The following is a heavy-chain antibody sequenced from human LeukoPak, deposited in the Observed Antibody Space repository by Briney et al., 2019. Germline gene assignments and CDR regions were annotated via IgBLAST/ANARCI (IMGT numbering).Heavy chain of an antibody. CDR3: ARGIGDTARDY. J-gene: IGHJ4*02. Sequence: SVKVSCKASVGTFSSYAISWVRQAPGHGLEWMGGIIPIFGAANYAQKFQGRVTITADESTSTAYMELSSLRSEDTAVYYCARGIGDTARDYWGQGTLVTVSS. V-gene: IGHV1-69*13. D-gene: IGHD5-18*01. CDR2: IIPIFGAA. CDR1: VGTFSSYA.